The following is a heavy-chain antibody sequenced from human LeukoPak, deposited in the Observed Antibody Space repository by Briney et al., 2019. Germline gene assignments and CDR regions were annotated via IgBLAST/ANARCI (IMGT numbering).Heavy chain of an antibody. CDR2: ISYDGSNK. V-gene: IGHV3-30*18. Sequence: PGRSLRLSCAASGFTFSSYGMHWVRQAPGKGLEWVAGISYDGSNKYYADSVKGRFTISRDNSKNTLYLEMNSLSAEDTAVYYFGKDPGGFGAFDIWGQGTMVTVSS. D-gene: IGHD3-16*01. CDR1: GFTFSSYG. CDR3: GKDPGGFGAFDI. J-gene: IGHJ3*02.